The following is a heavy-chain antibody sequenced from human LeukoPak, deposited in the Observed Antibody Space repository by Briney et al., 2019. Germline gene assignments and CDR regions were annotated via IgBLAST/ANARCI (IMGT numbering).Heavy chain of an antibody. CDR2: IYYSGST. Sequence: PSETLSLTCILSGGSISRSSYYWGWIRQPPGKGLEWIGRIYYSGSTYYNPSLKSRVTISVDTSKNQFALKLSSVTAADTAVYYCARYCSGGSCYPTWGQGTLVTVSS. CDR3: ARYCSGGSCYPT. V-gene: IGHV4-39*06. D-gene: IGHD2-15*01. J-gene: IGHJ5*02. CDR1: GGSISRSSYY.